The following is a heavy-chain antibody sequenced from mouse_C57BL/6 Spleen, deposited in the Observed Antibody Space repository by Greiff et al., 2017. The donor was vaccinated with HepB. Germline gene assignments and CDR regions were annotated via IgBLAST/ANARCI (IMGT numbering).Heavy chain of an antibody. Sequence: EVHLLESGGGLVKPGGSLKLSCAASGFTFSSYTMSWVRQTPEKRLEWVATISGGGGNTYYPDSVKGRFTISRDNAKNTLYLQMSSLRSEDAALYYYGRRAYDDYDVGYFGCWGEGTTLSVSS. CDR3: GRRAYDDYDVGYFGC. CDR1: GFTFSSYT. V-gene: IGHV5-9*01. J-gene: IGHJ2*01. CDR2: ISGGGGNT. D-gene: IGHD2-3*01.